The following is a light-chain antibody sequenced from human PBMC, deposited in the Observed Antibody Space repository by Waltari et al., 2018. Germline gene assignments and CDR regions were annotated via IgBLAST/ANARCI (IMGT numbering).Light chain of an antibody. J-gene: IGKJ1*01. CDR2: GAS. CDR1: QSVRRS. V-gene: IGKV3-20*01. CDR3: QHYVRLPAT. Sequence: IVLTQSPGTLSLSPGERVTLSCRASQSVRRSLAWYQQKPGQAPKLLIYGASTRATGIPDRFTGSGSWTDFSLTISSLEPEDFAIYFCQHYVRLPATFGQGTKVEIK.